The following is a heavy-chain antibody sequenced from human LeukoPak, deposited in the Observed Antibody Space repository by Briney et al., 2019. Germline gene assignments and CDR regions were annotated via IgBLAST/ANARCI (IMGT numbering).Heavy chain of an antibody. D-gene: IGHD1-26*01. J-gene: IGHJ1*01. CDR1: GGSFSGYY. Sequence: PSETLSLTCAVYGGSFSGYYWSWIRQPPGKGLGWIGEINHSGSTNYNPSLKSRVTISVDTSKNQFSLKLSSVTAADTAVYYCARGGVGAWAQKYFQHWGQGTLVTVSS. CDR2: INHSGST. CDR3: ARGGVGAWAQKYFQH. V-gene: IGHV4-34*01.